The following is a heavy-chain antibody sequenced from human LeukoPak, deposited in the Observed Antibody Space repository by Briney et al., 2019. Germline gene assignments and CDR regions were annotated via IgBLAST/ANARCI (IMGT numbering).Heavy chain of an antibody. D-gene: IGHD1/OR15-1a*01. CDR2: IIYICRSA. Sequence: ASVKVSCKASGGTFSSYAISWVRQAPGQGLEWLGGIIYICRSANYAQKFQDRVTMNMDESTTTVFMELSSLRSDDTAVYYCARGRVSGTTLDTWFDTWGPGTTVTVSS. J-gene: IGHJ5*02. CDR1: GGTFSSYA. V-gene: IGHV1-69*05. CDR3: ARGRVSGTTLDTWFDT.